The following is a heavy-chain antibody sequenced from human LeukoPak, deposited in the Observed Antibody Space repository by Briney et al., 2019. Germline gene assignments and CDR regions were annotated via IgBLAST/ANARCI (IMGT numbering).Heavy chain of an antibody. J-gene: IGHJ3*02. Sequence: GGSLRLSCAASGFTFSNYWMHWVRQAPGKGLVWVSRINSDGSSTSYADSVKGRFTISRDNAKNTLYLQMNSLRAEDTAVYYCAREGRFGELLIRHDAFDIWGQGTMVTVSS. CDR1: GFTFSNYW. CDR3: AREGRFGELLIRHDAFDI. CDR2: INSDGSST. D-gene: IGHD3-10*01. V-gene: IGHV3-74*01.